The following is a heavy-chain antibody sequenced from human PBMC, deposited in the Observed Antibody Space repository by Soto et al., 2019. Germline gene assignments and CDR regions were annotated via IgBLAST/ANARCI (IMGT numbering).Heavy chain of an antibody. CDR3: ARGGGTLDY. J-gene: IGHJ4*02. CDR2: IYGSGGGI. CDR1: GFTFRDYA. V-gene: IGHV3-23*01. Sequence: EAQLLESGGDLVQPGGSLRLSCTASGFTFRDYAMTWVRQAPGKGLECVSGIYGSGGGIQYADSVKGRFTISRDNYRNTLYLQMNSLRDEDTAVYYCARGGGTLDYWGQGTLITVSS.